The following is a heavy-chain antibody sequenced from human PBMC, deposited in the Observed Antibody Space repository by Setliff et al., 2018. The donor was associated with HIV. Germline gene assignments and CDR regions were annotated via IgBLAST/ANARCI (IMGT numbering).Heavy chain of an antibody. D-gene: IGHD3-22*01. CDR3: ARDLYYYDSSGNGDY. CDR2: ISSSSSYI. V-gene: IGHV3-21*01. J-gene: IGHJ4*02. CDR1: GFTFSSYS. Sequence: GGSLRLSCAASGFTFSSYSTNWVRQAPGKGLEWVSSISSSSSYIYYADSVKGRFTISRDNAKNSLYLQMNSLRAEDTAVYYCARDLYYYDSSGNGDYWGQGTLVTVSS.